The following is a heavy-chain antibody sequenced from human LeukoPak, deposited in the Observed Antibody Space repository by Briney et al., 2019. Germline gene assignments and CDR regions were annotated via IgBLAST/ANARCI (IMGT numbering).Heavy chain of an antibody. CDR1: GGSISSSSYY. CDR2: IYYSGST. V-gene: IGHV4-39*01. D-gene: IGHD6-13*01. J-gene: IGHJ4*02. Sequence: SETLSLTCTVSGGSISSSSYYWGWIRQPPGKGLEWTGSIYYSGSTYYNPSLKSRVTISVDTSKNQFSLKLSSVTAADTAVYYCARRQQLAELFDYWGQGTLVTVSS. CDR3: ARRQQLAELFDY.